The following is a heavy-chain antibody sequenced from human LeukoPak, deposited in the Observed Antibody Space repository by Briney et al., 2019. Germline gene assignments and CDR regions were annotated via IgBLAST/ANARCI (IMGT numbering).Heavy chain of an antibody. CDR1: GFTFSSYA. CDR2: ISYDGSNK. V-gene: IGHV3-30-3*01. D-gene: IGHD3-22*01. J-gene: IGHJ4*02. Sequence: TGESLRLSCAASGFTFSSYAMHWVRQAPGKGLEWVAVISYDGSNKYYADSVKGRFTISRDNSKNTLYLQMNSLRAEDTAVYYCARDGRNYYDRSGYYSALAYWGQGTLVTVSS. CDR3: ARDGRNYYDRSGYYSALAY.